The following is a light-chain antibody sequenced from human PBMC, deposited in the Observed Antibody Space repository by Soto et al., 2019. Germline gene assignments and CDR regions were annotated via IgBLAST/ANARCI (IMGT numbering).Light chain of an antibody. CDR1: QSVVYSDGNAY. V-gene: IGKV2-30*01. CDR2: TVS. CDR3: MQGTYWLPT. Sequence: DVVMTQSPPSLPVTLGQPASISCRSSQSVVYSDGNAYLNWFQQRPGQSPRRLIYTVSNRDSGVPDSFSGGGSGIDFTLKISWVKAEDVVIYSCMQGTYWLPTFGQGTKVEI. J-gene: IGKJ1*01.